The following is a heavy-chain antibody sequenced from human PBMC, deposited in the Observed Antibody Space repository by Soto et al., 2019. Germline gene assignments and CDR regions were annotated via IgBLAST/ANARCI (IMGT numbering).Heavy chain of an antibody. CDR1: GGSFSGYY. V-gene: IGHV4-34*01. CDR3: ARARIAARPRGRPYYGIDV. D-gene: IGHD6-6*01. Sequence: QVQLQQWGAGLLKPSETLSLTCAVYGGSFSGYYWSWIRQPPGKGLEWIGEINHSGSTNYNPSLKSRVTISVDTSKNQFSLKLSSVTAADTAVYYCARARIAARPRGRPYYGIDVWGQGTTVTVSS. CDR2: INHSGST. J-gene: IGHJ6*02.